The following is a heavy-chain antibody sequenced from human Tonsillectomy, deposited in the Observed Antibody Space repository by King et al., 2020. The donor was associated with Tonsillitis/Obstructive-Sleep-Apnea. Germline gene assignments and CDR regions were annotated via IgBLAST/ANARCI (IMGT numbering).Heavy chain of an antibody. Sequence: VQLQQWGAGLLKPSETLALTCGVFGGSPSDYSWTWIRQPPGKGLEWIGEIDHGGITNYNPSFKSRVIISIDTSKSLFSLKLTSVTAADTGVYYCARAPRSSTKIYNYYYMDVWGKGTTVTVSS. CDR3: ARAPRSSTKIYNYYYMDV. J-gene: IGHJ6*03. D-gene: IGHD2-2*01. CDR1: GGSPSDYS. V-gene: IGHV4-34*01. CDR2: IDHGGIT.